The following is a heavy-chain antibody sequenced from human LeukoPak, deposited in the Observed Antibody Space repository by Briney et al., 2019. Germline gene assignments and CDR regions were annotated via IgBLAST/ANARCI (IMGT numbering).Heavy chain of an antibody. CDR3: ARASIAAAGVYYFDY. CDR2: IYPGDSDT. D-gene: IGHD6-13*01. Sequence: GESLKISCKGSGYSFTSYWIGWVRQLPGKGLEWLGIIYPGDSDTRYSPSFQGQVTISANKSISTAYLQWSSLKASDTAKYYCARASIAAAGVYYFDYWGQGTLVTVSS. J-gene: IGHJ4*02. V-gene: IGHV5-51*01. CDR1: GYSFTSYW.